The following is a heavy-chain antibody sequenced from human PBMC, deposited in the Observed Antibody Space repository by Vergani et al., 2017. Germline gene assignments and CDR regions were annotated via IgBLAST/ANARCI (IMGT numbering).Heavy chain of an antibody. Sequence: QVQLVQSGAEVKKPGASVKVSCKASGYTFTSYYMHWVRQAPGQGLEWMGRINPSGGSTSYAQKFQGRVTMTRDTSTRTVYMELSSLRSEDTAVYYCAREGGSYRGASDYWGQGTLVTVSS. CDR1: GYTFTSYY. V-gene: IGHV1-46*01. J-gene: IGHJ4*02. D-gene: IGHD1-26*01. CDR2: INPSGGST. CDR3: AREGGSYRGASDY.